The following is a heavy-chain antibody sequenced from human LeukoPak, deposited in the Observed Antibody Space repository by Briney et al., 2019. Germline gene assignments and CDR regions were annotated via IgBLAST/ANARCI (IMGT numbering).Heavy chain of an antibody. D-gene: IGHD1-26*01. CDR1: GFTFDDYA. CDR3: AKEVHGSLDY. Sequence: GGSLRLSCAASGFTFDDYAMHWVRQAPGKGLEWVSGISWNSGSIGYADSVKGRFTISRDNAKNSLYLQMNSLRAEGTALYYCAKEVHGSLDYWGQGTLVTVSS. V-gene: IGHV3-9*01. CDR2: ISWNSGSI. J-gene: IGHJ4*02.